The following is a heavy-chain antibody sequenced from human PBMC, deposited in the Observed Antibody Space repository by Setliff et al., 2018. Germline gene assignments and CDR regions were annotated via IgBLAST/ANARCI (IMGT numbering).Heavy chain of an antibody. CDR1: GYTFTSHY. J-gene: IGHJ3*02. CDR2: TNPSSGRT. Sequence: GASVKVSCKASGYTFTSHYMHWVRQAPGLGLEWMGTTNPSSGRTSYAQKFQGRVTMTRDTSTSTVYMDMSSLRSEDTAVYYCARDVFPYHYEGAFDIWGKGTMVT. V-gene: IGHV1-46*01. D-gene: IGHD3-22*01. CDR3: ARDVFPYHYEGAFDI.